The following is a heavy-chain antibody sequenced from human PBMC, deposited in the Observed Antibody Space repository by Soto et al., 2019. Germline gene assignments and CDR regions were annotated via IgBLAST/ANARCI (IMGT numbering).Heavy chain of an antibody. CDR3: ARDRKPNRIAAAGTSH. J-gene: IGHJ4*02. CDR2: IWYDGSNK. CDR1: GFTFSSYG. Sequence: GGSLRLSCAASGFTFSSYGMHWVRQAPGKGLEWVAVIWYDGSNKYYADSVKGRFTISRDNSKNTLYLQMNSLRAEDTAVYYCARDRKPNRIAAAGTSHWGQGTLVTVSS. V-gene: IGHV3-33*01. D-gene: IGHD6-13*01.